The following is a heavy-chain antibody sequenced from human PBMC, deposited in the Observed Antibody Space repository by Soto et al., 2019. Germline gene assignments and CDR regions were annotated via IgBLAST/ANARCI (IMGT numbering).Heavy chain of an antibody. Sequence: QVHLVESGGGLVKPGGSLRLSCVASGFTFSDSYMTWIRQAPGKGLEWVSYISGSGETIYYADSVKGRFSVSRDNAKKSLYLQMNSLRGEDTAVYYCASDPYYYASEYWGQGTLVTVSS. CDR1: GFTFSDSY. CDR2: ISGSGETI. J-gene: IGHJ4*02. D-gene: IGHD3-10*01. CDR3: ASDPYYYASEY. V-gene: IGHV3-11*01.